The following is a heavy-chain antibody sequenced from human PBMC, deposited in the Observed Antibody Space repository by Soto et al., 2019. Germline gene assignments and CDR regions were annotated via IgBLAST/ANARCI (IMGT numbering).Heavy chain of an antibody. CDR1: GGSISSGDYY. CDR3: ARVDTAMGQLFYFDY. CDR2: IYYSGST. Sequence: SETLSLTCTVSGGSISSGDYYWSWVRQPPGKGLEWIGYIYYSGSTYYNPSLKSRVTISVDTSKNQFSLKLSSVTAADTAVYYCARVDTAMGQLFYFDYWGQGTLVTVSS. D-gene: IGHD5-18*01. J-gene: IGHJ4*02. V-gene: IGHV4-30-4*01.